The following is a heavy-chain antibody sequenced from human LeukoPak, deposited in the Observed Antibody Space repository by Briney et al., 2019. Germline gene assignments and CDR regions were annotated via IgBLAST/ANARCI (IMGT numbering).Heavy chain of an antibody. V-gene: IGHV1-2*06. Sequence: ASVKVSCKASGYTFTGYYMHWVRQAPGQGLEWMGRINPNSGGTNYAQKFQGRVTMTRDTSISTAYMKLSRLRSDDTAVYYCARDDSGYDGYYYYMDVWGKGTTVTVSS. J-gene: IGHJ6*03. CDR1: GYTFTGYY. D-gene: IGHD5-12*01. CDR2: INPNSGGT. CDR3: ARDDSGYDGYYYYMDV.